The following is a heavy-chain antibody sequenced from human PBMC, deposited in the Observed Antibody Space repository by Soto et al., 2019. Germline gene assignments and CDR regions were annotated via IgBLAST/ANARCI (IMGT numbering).Heavy chain of an antibody. Sequence: QVQLVQSGAEVKKPGSSVKVSCKTSGGTFSTYSIVWVRQAPGEGLEWMGGIIPIFGTANYAQKFQDRVTITADKSTNTAFMELSSLKSEVTAMYYCESSSVNNYGVGTNYYFDYWGQGTLVTVSS. D-gene: IGHD5-18*01. CDR2: IIPIFGTA. J-gene: IGHJ4*02. CDR1: GGTFSTYS. V-gene: IGHV1-69*06. CDR3: ESSSVNNYGVGTNYYFDY.